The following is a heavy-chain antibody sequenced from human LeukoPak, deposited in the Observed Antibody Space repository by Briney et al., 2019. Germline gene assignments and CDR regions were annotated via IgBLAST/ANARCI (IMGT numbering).Heavy chain of an antibody. D-gene: IGHD3-16*01. V-gene: IGHV3-23*01. CDR1: RFTFSNYA. Sequence: GGSLRLSCAASRFTFSNYAMSWVRQAPGKGLEWVSAISGSGDSTYYADSVKGLFTISRDSSKNTLYLQMNSLRAEDTAVYYCAKAGGGYYFDYWGQGTLVTVSS. CDR2: ISGSGDST. CDR3: AKAGGGYYFDY. J-gene: IGHJ4*02.